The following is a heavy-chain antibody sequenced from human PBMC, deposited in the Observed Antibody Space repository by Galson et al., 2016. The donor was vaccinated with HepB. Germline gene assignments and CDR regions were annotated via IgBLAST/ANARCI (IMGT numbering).Heavy chain of an antibody. J-gene: IGHJ6*02. CDR3: ARDLREYRVTTLDYYYGLDV. D-gene: IGHD2/OR15-2a*01. V-gene: IGHV1-69*13. CDR1: GGTFSSYA. Sequence: SVKVSCKASGGTFSSYAISWVRQAAGQGLEWMGGIIPIFGTANYALKFKGRVTITADDSTYTAYMEVTGPRSEETGVYYCARDLREYRVTTLDYYYGLDVWGQGTTVTVSS. CDR2: IIPIFGTA.